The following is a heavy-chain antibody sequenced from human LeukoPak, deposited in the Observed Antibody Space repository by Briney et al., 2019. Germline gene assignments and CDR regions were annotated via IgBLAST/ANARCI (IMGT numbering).Heavy chain of an antibody. D-gene: IGHD3-10*01. J-gene: IGHJ3*02. CDR1: GYTFTGYY. CDR3: ARDQSDVLLWFGELPHDAFDI. CDR2: INPNSGGT. Sequence: ASVKVSCKASGYTFTGYYMHWVRQAPGQGLEWMGWINPNSGGTNYAQKLQGRVTMTRDTSISTAYMELSRLRSDDTAVYYCARDQSDVLLWFGELPHDAFDIWGQGTMVTVSS. V-gene: IGHV1-2*02.